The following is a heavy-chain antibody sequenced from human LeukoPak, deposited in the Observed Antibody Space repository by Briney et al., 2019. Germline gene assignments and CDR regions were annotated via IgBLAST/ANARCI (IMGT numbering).Heavy chain of an antibody. D-gene: IGHD1-7*01. J-gene: IGHJ6*03. CDR3: AREGTGTNTYYYYYYMDV. Sequence: PGGSLRLSCAASGFTFSSYWMHWVRQAPGKGLVWVSRINSDGSSTSYADSVKGRFTISRDNAKNTLYLQMNSLRAEDTAVYYCAREGTGTNTYYYYYYMDVWGKGTTVTVSS. CDR1: GFTFSSYW. V-gene: IGHV3-74*01. CDR2: INSDGSST.